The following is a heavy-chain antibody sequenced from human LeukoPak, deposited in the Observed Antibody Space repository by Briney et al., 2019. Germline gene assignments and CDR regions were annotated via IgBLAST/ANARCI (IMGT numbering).Heavy chain of an antibody. Sequence: GGSLRLSCAVSGLTFSDYYMSWTRQAPGKGPELVSYISPSGSSIFYVDSVKGRFTISRDNAKNSLYLQMNSLRAEDTAVYYCARDSTNYGGNLFGYWGQGTLVTVSS. CDR3: ARDSTNYGGNLFGY. CDR1: GLTFSDYY. J-gene: IGHJ4*02. CDR2: ISPSGSSI. D-gene: IGHD4-23*01. V-gene: IGHV3-11*01.